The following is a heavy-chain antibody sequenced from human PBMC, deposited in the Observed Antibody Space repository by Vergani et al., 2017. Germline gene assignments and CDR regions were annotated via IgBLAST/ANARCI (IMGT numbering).Heavy chain of an antibody. CDR2: ISGSGGST. J-gene: IGHJ5*02. Sequence: EVQLLESGGGLVQPGGSLRLSCAASGFTFSSYAMSWVRQAPGKGLEWVSAISGSGGSTYYADSVKGRFTISRDNAKNSLYLQMNSLRAEDTAVYYCARDRVRGWLDPWGQGTLVTVSS. CDR3: ARDRVRGWLDP. V-gene: IGHV3-23*01. D-gene: IGHD2-21*01. CDR1: GFTFSSYA.